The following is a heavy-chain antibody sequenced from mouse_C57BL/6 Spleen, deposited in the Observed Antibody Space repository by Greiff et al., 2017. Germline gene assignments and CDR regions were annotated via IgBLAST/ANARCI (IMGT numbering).Heavy chain of an antibody. D-gene: IGHD2-4*01. CDR3: ARGWYYDGFAY. V-gene: IGHV3-6*01. CDR1: GYSITSGYY. J-gene: IGHJ3*01. CDR2: ISYDGSN. Sequence: EVKLQESGPGLVKPSQSLSLTCSVTGYSITSGYYWNWIRQFPGNKLEWMGYISYDGSNNYNPSLNNRISITRDTSKNQFFLKLNSVTTEDTATYYCARGWYYDGFAYWGQGTLVTVSA.